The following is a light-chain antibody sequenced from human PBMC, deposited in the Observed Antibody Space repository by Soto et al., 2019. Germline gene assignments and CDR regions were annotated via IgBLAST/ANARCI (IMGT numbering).Light chain of an antibody. CDR2: EGN. V-gene: IGLV2-14*02. Sequence: QSALTQPASVSGSPGQSITISCTGTSSDVGTYNLVSWYQQHPGKAPKLMIYEGNRRPSGASNRFSGSKSGNTASLTISGLQAEDEADYYCSSYTSSSSWVFGGGTKLTVL. CDR3: SSYTSSSSWV. J-gene: IGLJ2*01. CDR1: SSDVGTYNL.